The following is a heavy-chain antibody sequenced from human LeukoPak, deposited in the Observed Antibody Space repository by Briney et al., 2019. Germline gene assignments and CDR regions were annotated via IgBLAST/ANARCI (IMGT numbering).Heavy chain of an antibody. CDR3: ARDRRYCSTSSSCYELDLDD. Sequence: GGSLRLSCTASGFSVSNNYRSWVRQAPGKGLEWVSVIYSGGSTYYADSVKGRFTISRDNSKNELYLQLNYLRAEDTAVYYCARDRRYCSTSSSCYELDLDDRGQGTLVTVSS. CDR1: GFSVSNNY. CDR2: IYSGGST. V-gene: IGHV3-53*01. J-gene: IGHJ4*02. D-gene: IGHD2-2*01.